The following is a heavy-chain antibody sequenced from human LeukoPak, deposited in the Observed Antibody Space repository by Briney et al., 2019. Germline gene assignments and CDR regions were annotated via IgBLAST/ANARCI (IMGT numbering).Heavy chain of an antibody. J-gene: IGHJ4*02. Sequence: GGSLRLSCAASGFTFSSYEMSWVRQAPGKGLEWVANIKQDGSAKYYVDSVKGRFTISRDNAKNSLYLQMNSLRAEDTAVYYCARDSITMTVVVGDLDYWGQGTLVTVSS. CDR3: ARDSITMTVVVGDLDY. V-gene: IGHV3-7*01. CDR1: GFTFSSYE. D-gene: IGHD3-22*01. CDR2: IKQDGSAK.